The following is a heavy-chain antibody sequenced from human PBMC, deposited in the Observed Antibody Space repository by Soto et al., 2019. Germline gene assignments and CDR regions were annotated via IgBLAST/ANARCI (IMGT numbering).Heavy chain of an antibody. D-gene: IGHD6-19*01. J-gene: IGHJ4*02. V-gene: IGHV3-74*01. CDR2: ISSDGSNI. CDR3: GRDQTMAGPTTLDY. CDR1: GFTFSRYW. Sequence: EVQLVESGGGLVQPGGSLRLSCAASGFTFSRYWMLWVRQVPGKGLVWVSRISSDGSNIIYADSVKGRFTISRDDAKNTLYLQMNNLRDEDTAVYYCGRDQTMAGPTTLDYWGQGALVTVSS.